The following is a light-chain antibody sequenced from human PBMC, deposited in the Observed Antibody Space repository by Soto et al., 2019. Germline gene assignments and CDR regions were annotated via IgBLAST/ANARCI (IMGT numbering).Light chain of an antibody. CDR1: SSNIGTNY. Sequence: QSVLTQPPSASGTPGQRVTISCSGSSSNIGTNYVSWYQQLPGTAPRLLIHRNDQRPSGVPDRFSGSKSGTSASLAISGLRSEDEADYYCAPWDDSLSGVVFGGGTKVTVL. V-gene: IGLV1-47*01. J-gene: IGLJ2*01. CDR2: RND. CDR3: APWDDSLSGVV.